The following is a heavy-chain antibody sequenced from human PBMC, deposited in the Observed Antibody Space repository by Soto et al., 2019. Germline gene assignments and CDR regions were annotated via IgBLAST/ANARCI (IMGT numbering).Heavy chain of an antibody. CDR2: ISAYNGNT. D-gene: IGHD6-19*01. J-gene: IGHJ4*02. V-gene: IGHV1-18*01. CDR1: GYTLASYG. CDR3: ARDLAVGLVDY. Sequence: GASVKVSCKASGYTLASYGSSWVRQAPGQGLEWMGWISAYNGNTKYAQKLQGRVTMTTDTSTSRAYMEVRSLRSDDTAVYYCARDLAVGLVDYWGQGTLVTVSS.